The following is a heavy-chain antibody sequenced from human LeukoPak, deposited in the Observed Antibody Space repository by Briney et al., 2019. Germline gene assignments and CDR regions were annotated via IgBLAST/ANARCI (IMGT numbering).Heavy chain of an antibody. V-gene: IGHV3-21*01. CDR2: ISSSSSYI. CDR3: ARDRLPRGYSGYDTDY. D-gene: IGHD5-12*01. CDR1: GFTFSSYS. Sequence: GGSLRLSCAASGFTFSSYSMNWVRQAPGKGLEWVSSISSSSSYIYYADSVKGRFTISRDNAKNSLYLQMNSLRAEDTAVYNCARDRLPRGYSGYDTDYWGQGTLVTVSS. J-gene: IGHJ4*02.